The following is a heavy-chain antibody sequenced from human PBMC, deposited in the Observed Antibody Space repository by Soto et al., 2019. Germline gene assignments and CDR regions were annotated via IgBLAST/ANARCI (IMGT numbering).Heavy chain of an antibody. CDR3: AREWGTMVRGAGVPYGMDV. CDR1: GFTFSSYD. D-gene: IGHD3-10*01. V-gene: IGHV3-13*01. J-gene: IGHJ6*02. CDR2: IGAAGDT. Sequence: GGSLRLSCAASGFTFSSYDMHWVRPATGKGLEWVSAIGAAGDTYYPGSVKGRFTSTRENAKNSLDRQMNSLRAGDTAVYYCAREWGTMVRGAGVPYGMDVWGQGTTVTVSS.